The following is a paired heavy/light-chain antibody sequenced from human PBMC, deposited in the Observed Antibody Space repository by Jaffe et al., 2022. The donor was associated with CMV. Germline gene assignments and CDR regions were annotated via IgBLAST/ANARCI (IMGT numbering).Heavy chain of an antibody. J-gene: IGHJ4*02. CDR2: LTWNSGTI. CDR1: GFTYDDYA. CDR3: AKGLTLHPSGAFDY. Sequence: EVQLVESGGGLVQPGGSLKLSCAASGFTYDDYAMNWVRQAPGKGLEWVSGLTWNSGTIVYADSVKGRFTISRDNAKNSLYLQMNSLRPDDTALYFCAKGLTLHPSGAFDYWGQGILVTVSS. D-gene: IGHD2-15*01. V-gene: IGHV3-9*01.
Light chain of an antibody. J-gene: IGLJ3*02. CDR2: STN. V-gene: IGLV1-44*01. Sequence: QSVLTQPPSASAAPGQRVTISCSGITSNIGSHTISWYQHLPGTAPKLLIFSTNQRPSGVPDRFSGSKSGNSASLAISGLQSEDEGAYYCAAWDDSLNGGVFGGGTKVTVL. CDR3: AAWDDSLNGGV. CDR1: TSNIGSHT.